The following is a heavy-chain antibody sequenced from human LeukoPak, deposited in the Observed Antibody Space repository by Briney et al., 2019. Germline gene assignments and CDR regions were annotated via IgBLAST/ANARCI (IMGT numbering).Heavy chain of an antibody. J-gene: IGHJ3*02. CDR1: GFTFSSYA. CDR2: ISYDGSNK. V-gene: IGHV3-30*09. D-gene: IGHD5-24*01. Sequence: GGSLRLSCAASGFTFSSYATHWVRQAPGKGLEWVAVISYDGSNKYYADSVKGRFAISRDNSKNTLYLQMNSLRAEDTAVYYCARPQLEMGAFDIWGQGTMVTVSS. CDR3: ARPQLEMGAFDI.